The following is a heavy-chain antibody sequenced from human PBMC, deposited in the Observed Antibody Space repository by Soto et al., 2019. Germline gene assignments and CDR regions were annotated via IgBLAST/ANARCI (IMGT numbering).Heavy chain of an antibody. CDR3: ARYIEQSGFDP. Sequence: PSETLSLTCAVSGGSIISGGYCWSWIRQPPGKGLEWIGYIYHSGSTYYNPSLKSRVTISVDRSKNQFSLRLISVTAADTALYYCARYIEQSGFDPWGQGXLVTVYS. CDR1: GGSIISGGYC. D-gene: IGHD2-15*01. CDR2: IYHSGST. V-gene: IGHV4-30-2*01. J-gene: IGHJ5*02.